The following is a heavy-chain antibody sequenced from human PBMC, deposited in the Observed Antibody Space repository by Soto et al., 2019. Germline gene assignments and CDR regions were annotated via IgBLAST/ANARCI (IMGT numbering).Heavy chain of an antibody. CDR1: GFTFSSYG. CDR2: ISYDGSNK. D-gene: IGHD6-6*01. Sequence: QVQLVESGGGVVQPGRSLRLSCAASGFTFSSYGMHWVRQAPGKGLEWVAVISYDGSNKYYADSVKGRFTISRDNSKNTLYLQMNSLRAEDTAVYYCAKDQRRGRSSSYDYWGQGTLVTVSS. J-gene: IGHJ4*02. V-gene: IGHV3-30*18. CDR3: AKDQRRGRSSSYDY.